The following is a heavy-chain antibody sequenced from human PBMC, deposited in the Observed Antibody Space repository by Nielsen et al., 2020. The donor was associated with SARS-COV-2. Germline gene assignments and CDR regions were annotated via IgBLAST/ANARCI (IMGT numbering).Heavy chain of an antibody. V-gene: IGHV3-53*04. CDR2: IHSGGRT. Sequence: GESLKISCAASGFNVGNNFMTWVRQAPEKGLEWVAVIHSGGRTVYSESVKGRFTNSRHSSKNTLYLQMNSLRSEDTAIYYCARDFKVGEPQDYHYGMDVWGQGTTVTVSS. CDR3: ARDFKVGEPQDYHYGMDV. D-gene: IGHD3-10*01. CDR1: GFNVGNNF. J-gene: IGHJ6*02.